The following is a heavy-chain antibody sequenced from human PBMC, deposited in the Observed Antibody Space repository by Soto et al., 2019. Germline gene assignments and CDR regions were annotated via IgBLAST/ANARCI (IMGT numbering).Heavy chain of an antibody. V-gene: IGHV4-30-2*01. CDR3: ARALLGYCSSTSCYTPLFDY. D-gene: IGHD2-2*02. CDR2: IYHSGST. J-gene: IGHJ4*02. CDR1: GGSISSGGYS. Sequence: TLSLSCAGSGGSISSGGYSWSWIRQPPGKGLEWIGYIYHSGSTYYNPSLKSRVTISVDRSKNQFSLKLSSVTAADTAVYYCARALLGYCSSTSCYTPLFDYWGQGTLVTGSS.